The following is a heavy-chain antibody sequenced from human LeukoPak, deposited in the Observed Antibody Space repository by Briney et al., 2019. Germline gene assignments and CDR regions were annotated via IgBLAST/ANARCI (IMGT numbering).Heavy chain of an antibody. D-gene: IGHD3-10*01. CDR1: GDSIGSYY. CDR2: IFYSGST. J-gene: IGHJ5*01. Sequence: SETLSLTCSVSGDSIGSYYWTWIRQSAGKGLEWIGYIFYSGSTNYGPSLKSRVTISVDTSNNQFSLQLRSVTAADMAIYYCARGRARDGSFPWLDSWGQGTLVTVSS. V-gene: IGHV4-59*01. CDR3: ARGRARDGSFPWLDS.